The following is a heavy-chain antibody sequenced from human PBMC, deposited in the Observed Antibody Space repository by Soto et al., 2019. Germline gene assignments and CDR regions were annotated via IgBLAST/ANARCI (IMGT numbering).Heavy chain of an antibody. CDR1: GFTFDDYA. D-gene: IGHD2-15*01. V-gene: IGHV3-9*01. Sequence: ESGGGLVQPGRSLRLSCAASGFTFDDYAMHWVRRVPGKGLEWVSSISWNSNIIGYADSVKGRFTISRDNAKNSLYLQMNSLRPEDTALYYCAKGVPDGFCSGGRCYFDYWGQGTLVTVSS. J-gene: IGHJ4*02. CDR3: AKGVPDGFCSGGRCYFDY. CDR2: ISWNSNII.